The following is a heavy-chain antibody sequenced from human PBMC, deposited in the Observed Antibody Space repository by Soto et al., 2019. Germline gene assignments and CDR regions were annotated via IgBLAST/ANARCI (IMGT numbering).Heavy chain of an antibody. V-gene: IGHV4-31*03. CDR2: IYYSGST. J-gene: IGHJ6*02. Sequence: SETLSLTCTVSGGSISSGGYYWSWIRQHPGKCLEWIGYIYYSGSTYYNPSLKSRVTISVDTSKKQFSLKLSSVTAADTAVYYCARESRYYYDSSGYYSGYYYGMDVWGQGTTVTVSS. D-gene: IGHD3-22*01. CDR3: ARESRYYYDSSGYYSGYYYGMDV. CDR1: GGSISSGGYY.